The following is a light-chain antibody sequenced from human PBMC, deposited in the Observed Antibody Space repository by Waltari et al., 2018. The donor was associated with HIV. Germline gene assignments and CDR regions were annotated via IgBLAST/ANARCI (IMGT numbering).Light chain of an antibody. V-gene: IGLV3-25*03. CDR3: QSSDISGNYWV. CDR1: TLPKQY. Sequence: SYGLTQPPSVSVSPGQTATITCSGDTLPKQYGYWYQQKPGHAPGMVIYKDRGRPSGIPERFSGSSSATTATLTISGVQPEDEADYYCQSSDISGNYWVLGGGTKLTVL. J-gene: IGLJ2*01. CDR2: KDR.